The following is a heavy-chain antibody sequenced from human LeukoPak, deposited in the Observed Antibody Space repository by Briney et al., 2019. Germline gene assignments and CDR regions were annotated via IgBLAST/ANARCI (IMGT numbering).Heavy chain of an antibody. CDR3: ARDEIRVGRYYYDSSGYRAPT. V-gene: IGHV4-39*02. Sequence: PSETLSLTCTVSGGSISSSSYYWGWIRQPPGKGLEWIGSIYYSGSTYYNPSLKSRVTISVDTSKNQFSLKLSSVTAADTAVYYCARDEIRVGRYYYDSSGYRAPTWGQGTLVTVSS. J-gene: IGHJ5*02. CDR1: GGSISSSSYY. CDR2: IYYSGST. D-gene: IGHD3-22*01.